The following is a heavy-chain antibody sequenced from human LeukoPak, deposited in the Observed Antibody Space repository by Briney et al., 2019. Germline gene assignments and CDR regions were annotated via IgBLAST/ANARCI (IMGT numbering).Heavy chain of an antibody. CDR2: TSSGGNK. Sequence: GGSLTLSCAASGFTVSTNYMSWVRPVSGEGLEFVSLTSSGGNKDYAASVKGRFTISSDNYKNSLYLQMNSLSAEDTAVYYCARVRSDSSGWYEFDYWGQGTLVTVSS. D-gene: IGHD6-19*01. CDR3: ARVRSDSSGWYEFDY. V-gene: IGHV3-53*01. J-gene: IGHJ4*02. CDR1: GFTVSTNY.